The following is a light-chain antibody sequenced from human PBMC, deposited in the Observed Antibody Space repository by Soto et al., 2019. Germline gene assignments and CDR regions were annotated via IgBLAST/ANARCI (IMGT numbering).Light chain of an antibody. CDR2: AVN. CDR3: CSYAGRDTRFV. V-gene: IGLV2-11*01. Sequence: QSVLTQPRSVSGSPGQSVTISCAGTRNDIGGYNFVSWYQQHPGKAPKLIISAVNERPSGVPDRFSGSKSGNTASLTISGLQAEDEAEYSCCSYAGRDTRFVFGTGTKLTVL. CDR1: RNDIGGYNF. J-gene: IGLJ1*01.